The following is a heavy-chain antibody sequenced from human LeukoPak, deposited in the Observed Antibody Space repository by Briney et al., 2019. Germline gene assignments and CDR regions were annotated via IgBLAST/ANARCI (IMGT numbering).Heavy chain of an antibody. J-gene: IGHJ4*02. CDR2: INSDGSIT. CDR1: GFTFSSYW. Sequence: QPGGSLRLSCAASGFTFSSYWMHWVRQAPGKGLMWVSRINSDGSITNYADSVKGRFTISRDNAKNTLYLQMNSLRAEDMAVYYCARVRATFSPHFDNWGQGTLVTVSS. V-gene: IGHV3-74*01. D-gene: IGHD5-12*01. CDR3: ARVRATFSPHFDN.